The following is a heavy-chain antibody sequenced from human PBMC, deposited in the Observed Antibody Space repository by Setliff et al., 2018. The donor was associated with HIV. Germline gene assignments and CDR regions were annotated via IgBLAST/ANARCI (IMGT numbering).Heavy chain of an antibody. CDR1: GFTFSSYW. Sequence: GGSLRLSCVASGFTFSSYWMSWVRQAPGKGLEWVAIIKEDGSKKFYVDSVEGRFTISRDNANNAVFLQLNNLRDEDTAVYYRARQDEGDVWGRGTTVTVSS. V-gene: IGHV3-7*01. CDR2: IKEDGSKK. J-gene: IGHJ6*04. CDR3: ARQDEGDV.